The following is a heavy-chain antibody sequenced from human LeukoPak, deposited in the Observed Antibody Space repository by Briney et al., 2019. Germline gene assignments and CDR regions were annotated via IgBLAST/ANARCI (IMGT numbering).Heavy chain of an antibody. J-gene: IGHJ4*02. CDR1: GFTFSSYG. Sequence: GRSLRLSCAASGFTFSSYGMHWVRQAPGKGLEWVAVISYDGSNKYYADSVKGRFTISRDNSKNTLYLQMNSLRAEDTAVYYCARGYDFWSDPSIPFDYWGQGTLVTVSS. CDR2: ISYDGSNK. CDR3: ARGYDFWSDPSIPFDY. V-gene: IGHV3-30*03. D-gene: IGHD3-3*01.